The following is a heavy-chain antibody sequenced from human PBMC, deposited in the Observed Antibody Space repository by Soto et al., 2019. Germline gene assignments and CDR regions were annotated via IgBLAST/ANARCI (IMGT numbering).Heavy chain of an antibody. CDR2: IYYSGST. CDR3: ARVGGGNDAFDI. D-gene: IGHD3-16*01. CDR1: GGSISSGGYY. J-gene: IGHJ3*02. Sequence: SETLSLTCTVSGGSISSGGYYWSWIRQHPGKGLEWIGYIYYSGSTYYNPSLKSRVTISVDTSKNQFSLKLSSVTAADTAVYYCARVGGGNDAFDIWGQGTMVTVSS. V-gene: IGHV4-31*03.